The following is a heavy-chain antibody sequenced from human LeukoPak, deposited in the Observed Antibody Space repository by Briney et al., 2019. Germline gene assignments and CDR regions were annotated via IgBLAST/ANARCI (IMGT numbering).Heavy chain of an antibody. CDR2: ISWNSGSI. D-gene: IGHD6-13*01. J-gene: IGHJ4*02. Sequence: GGSLRLSCAASGFTFDDYAMHWVRQAPGKGLEWVSGISWNSGSIGYADSVKGRFTISRDNAKNSLYLQMNSLRAEDTALYYCAKENKYSSSWYALGGGGIDYWGQGTLVTVS. CDR1: GFTFDDYA. V-gene: IGHV3-9*01. CDR3: AKENKYSSSWYALGGGGIDY.